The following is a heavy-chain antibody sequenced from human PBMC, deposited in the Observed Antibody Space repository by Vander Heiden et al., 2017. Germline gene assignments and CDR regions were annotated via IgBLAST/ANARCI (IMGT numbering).Heavy chain of an antibody. CDR2: IYSSGNT. V-gene: IGHV4-4*07. CDR3: ARGRNGGSYYGQNWFDP. J-gene: IGHJ5*02. CDR1: GGLICNYY. Sequence: QVQLQESGPRLVRPSETLSPTCTVYGGLICNYYWSWLRQPAGKGLEWIGRIYSSGNTNYNASLKSRVTMSVDMSKNQFSLKLNAVTAADTAMYYCARGRNGGSYYGQNWFDPWGQGTLVTVSS. D-gene: IGHD1-26*01.